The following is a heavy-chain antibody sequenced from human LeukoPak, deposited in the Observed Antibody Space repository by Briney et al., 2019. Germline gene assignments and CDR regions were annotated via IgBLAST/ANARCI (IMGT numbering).Heavy chain of an antibody. V-gene: IGHV3-21*01. J-gene: IGHJ4*02. CDR1: GFALKSYS. D-gene: IGHD3-3*01. CDR2: ISSTSAYI. CDR3: AREKYDFWSGYPFDY. Sequence: GGSLRLSCAGSGFALKSYSLSWVRQAPGKGLEWVSSISSTSAYIYYADSVKGRFTISRDNVDNVVYLQMNSLGAEDTAVYYCAREKYDFWSGYPFDYWGRGTLVTVSA.